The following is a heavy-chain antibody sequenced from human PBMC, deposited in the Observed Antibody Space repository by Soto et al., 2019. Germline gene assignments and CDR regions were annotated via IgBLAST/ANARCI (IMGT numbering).Heavy chain of an antibody. CDR1: GGTFSSYT. V-gene: IGHV1-69*08. J-gene: IGHJ3*02. Sequence: QVQLVQSGAELKKPGSSLKVSCKASGGTFSSYTISWLRQAPGQGLEWMGRIIPILGIANYAQKFQGRVTIHEEKEKSKAYMELSRLKSEDTAVYYCARDKSQRTGTTPRGAFDIWGQGTMVTVSS. CDR3: ARDKSQRTGTTPRGAFDI. D-gene: IGHD1-7*01. CDR2: IIPILGIA.